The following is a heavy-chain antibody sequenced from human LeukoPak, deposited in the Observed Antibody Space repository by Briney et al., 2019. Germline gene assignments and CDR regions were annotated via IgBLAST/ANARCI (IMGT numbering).Heavy chain of an antibody. CDR1: AYSFTNYW. CDR2: IYPGDSHT. D-gene: IGHD3-22*01. V-gene: IGHV5-51*01. CDR3: ARLHGRSGYWSRNFYYYMDV. J-gene: IGHJ6*03. Sequence: GESLKISCKASAYSFTNYWIGWVRQMPGKGLEWMGNIYPGDSHTKYSPSFQGQVTISADKSISTAYLQWSSLKASDTAMYYCARLHGRSGYWSRNFYYYMDVWGKGTTVTVSS.